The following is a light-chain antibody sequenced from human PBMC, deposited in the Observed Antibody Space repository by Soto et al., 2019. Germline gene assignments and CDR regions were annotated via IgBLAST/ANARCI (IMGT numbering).Light chain of an antibody. CDR2: DAA. V-gene: IGKV1-39*01. CDR1: QNINTY. CDR3: QQTSSDPCT. J-gene: IGKJ3*01. Sequence: DIQMTQSPYSLSAAVGDRVTIACRASQNINTYLNWYQQKPGKAPKLLIFDAASLPSGVPSRFGGGCARTYCTLAFLGMQPEEFATYDCQQTSSDPCTFGPGTKVDIK.